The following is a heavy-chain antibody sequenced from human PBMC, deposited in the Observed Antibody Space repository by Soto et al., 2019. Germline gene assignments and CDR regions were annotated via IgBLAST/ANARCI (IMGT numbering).Heavy chain of an antibody. D-gene: IGHD5-12*01. CDR3: ARDTSDYASNWFDP. CDR2: ITPISGSA. CDR1: GYTFSSFP. Sequence: QAQLVQSGAEVKKPGSSVKVSCGAFGYTFSSFPITWMRQAPGQGLEWMGTITPISGSAAYVEKFQGRLTITADEVTNTGYMQLGSLRSDDTAIYYCARDTSDYASNWFDPWGQGTQVTVSS. V-gene: IGHV1-69*15. J-gene: IGHJ5*02.